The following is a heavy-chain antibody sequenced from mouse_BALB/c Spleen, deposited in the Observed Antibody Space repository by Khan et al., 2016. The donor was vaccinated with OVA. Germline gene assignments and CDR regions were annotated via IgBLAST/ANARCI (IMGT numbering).Heavy chain of an antibody. CDR1: GFSLNTYG. Sequence: QVQLKQSGPGLVQPSQSLSITCTVSGFSLNTYGIHWIRQSQGKGLEWLGVIRSGGSTDYNGAFISRLSITKDNSKSQVFFKMNSLQADDTAIYYCARKSYLYGFTYWGQGTLVTVAA. J-gene: IGHJ3*01. V-gene: IGHV2-2*01. CDR3: ARKSYLYGFTY. D-gene: IGHD1-2*01. CDR2: IRSGGST.